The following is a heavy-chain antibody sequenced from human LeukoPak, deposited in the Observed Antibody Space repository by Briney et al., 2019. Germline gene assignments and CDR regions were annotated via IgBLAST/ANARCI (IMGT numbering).Heavy chain of an antibody. V-gene: IGHV3-21*01. J-gene: IGHJ3*02. CDR1: GFTFSSYA. CDR3: AREPGGITTYAFDI. D-gene: IGHD3-10*01. Sequence: GGSLRLSCAASGFTFSSYAMSWVGQAPGKGLEWVSSISSSSSYIYYADSVKGRFTISRDNAKNSLYLQMNSLRAEDTAVYYCAREPGGITTYAFDIWGQGTMVTVSS. CDR2: ISSSSSYI.